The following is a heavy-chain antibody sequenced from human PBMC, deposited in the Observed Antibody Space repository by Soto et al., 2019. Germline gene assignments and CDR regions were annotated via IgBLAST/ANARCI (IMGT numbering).Heavy chain of an antibody. D-gene: IGHD6-13*01. Sequence: PSETLSLTCAVYGGSFSDYYWTWIRQPPGKGLEWIGEINDSGTTNYSPSLKSRVTISVDTSKNQFSLKLSSVTAADTAVYYCASSAAGSFDYWGQGTLVTVSS. CDR1: GGSFSDYY. CDR2: INDSGTT. CDR3: ASSAAGSFDY. J-gene: IGHJ4*02. V-gene: IGHV4-34*01.